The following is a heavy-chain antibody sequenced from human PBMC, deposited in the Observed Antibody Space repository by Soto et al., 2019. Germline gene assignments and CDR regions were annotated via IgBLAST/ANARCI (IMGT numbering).Heavy chain of an antibody. CDR3: AKDRPSYYYDSSGYP. V-gene: IGHV3-11*01. Sequence: PGGSLRLSCAASVFTFNDYDMSGIRQAPGKGLEWLSHISDSGSTIKYADSVKGRFTISRDNAKKSLYLQMNSLRAEDTAVYYCAKDRPSYYYDSSGYPWGQGTLVTVSS. CDR1: VFTFNDYD. D-gene: IGHD3-22*01. CDR2: ISDSGSTI. J-gene: IGHJ5*02.